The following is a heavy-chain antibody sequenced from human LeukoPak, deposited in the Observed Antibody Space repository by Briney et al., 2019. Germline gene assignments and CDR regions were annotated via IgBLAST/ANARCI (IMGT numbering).Heavy chain of an antibody. CDR2: IYYSGST. CDR3: AASGGDYEDWFDP. D-gene: IGHD4-17*01. Sequence: PSETLSLTCTVSGGSISSYYWSWIRQPPGKGLEWIGYIYYSGSTNYNPSLKSRVTISVDTSKNQFSLKLSSVTAADTAVYYCAASGGDYEDWFDPWGQGTLVTVSS. V-gene: IGHV4-59*01. J-gene: IGHJ5*02. CDR1: GGSISSYY.